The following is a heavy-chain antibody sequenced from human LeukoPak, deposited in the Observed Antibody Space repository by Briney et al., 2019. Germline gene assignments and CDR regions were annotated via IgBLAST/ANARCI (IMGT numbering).Heavy chain of an antibody. D-gene: IGHD3-16*01. V-gene: IGHV3-21*06. Sequence: PGGSLRLSCAASGFNFRGYNMNWVRQAPGKGLVWVSSMSTSSTYIYYADSIKGRLTISRDDARSLLYLQMDSLRAEDTAVYYCVRDFAFGFCNTTTCRYPFDSWGQGTLVTVSS. J-gene: IGHJ4*02. CDR3: VRDFAFGFCNTTTCRYPFDS. CDR2: MSTSSTYI. CDR1: GFNFRGYN.